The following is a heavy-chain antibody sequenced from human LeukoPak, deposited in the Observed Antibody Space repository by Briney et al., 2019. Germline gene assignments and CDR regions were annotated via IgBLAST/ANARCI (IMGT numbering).Heavy chain of an antibody. CDR1: GGSISSYY. CDR3: ARDPYYYGSGP. Sequence: TSETLSLTCTVSGGSISSYYWSWIRQPPGKGLEWIGYIYYSGSTNYNPSLKSRVTISVDTSKNQFSLKLSSVTAADTAVYYCARDPYYYGSGPWGQGTLVTVSS. CDR2: IYYSGST. D-gene: IGHD3-10*01. V-gene: IGHV4-59*01. J-gene: IGHJ5*02.